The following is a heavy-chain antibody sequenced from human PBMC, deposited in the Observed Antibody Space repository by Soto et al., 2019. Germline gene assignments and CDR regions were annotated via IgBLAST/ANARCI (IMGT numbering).Heavy chain of an antibody. CDR1: GDSVTSVSDY. V-gene: IGHV4-61*01. CDR2: IYYRGSA. Sequence: SETLSLTCTVSGDSVTSVSDYWSWIRQPPGKGLELIGYIYYRGSADYNPSLGSRVTISIDTSKNQFSLKLTSVAAADTAVYYCARGVGFGYYYYHLDLWGQGTTVTVSS. J-gene: IGHJ6*02. CDR3: ARGVGFGYYYYHLDL. D-gene: IGHD3-10*01.